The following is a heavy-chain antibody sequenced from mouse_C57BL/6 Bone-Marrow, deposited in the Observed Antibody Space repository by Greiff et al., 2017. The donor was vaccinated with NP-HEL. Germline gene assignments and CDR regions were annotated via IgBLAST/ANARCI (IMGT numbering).Heavy chain of an antibody. Sequence: QVQLKQSGPGLVAPSQSLSITCTVSGFSLTSYGVDWVRQSPGKGLEWLGVIWGVGRTNYNSDLKSRLSISKEHSKSQVFLKMNSLQTDDTAMYYCARLDFAYGGQGTLVTVSA. V-gene: IGHV2-6*01. CDR3: ARLDFAY. CDR1: GFSLTSYG. CDR2: IWGVGRT. J-gene: IGHJ3*01.